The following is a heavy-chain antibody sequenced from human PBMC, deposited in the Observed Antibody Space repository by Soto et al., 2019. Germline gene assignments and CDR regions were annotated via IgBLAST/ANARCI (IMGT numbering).Heavy chain of an antibody. Sequence: SVKVSCKASGGTFSSYTISWVRQAPGQGLEWMGRIIPILGIANYAQKFQGRVTITADKSTSTAYMELSSLRSEDTAVYYCARDKADILTEPDPDAFDSWGQRTMVTVSS. V-gene: IGHV1-69*04. J-gene: IGHJ3*02. CDR3: ARDKADILTEPDPDAFDS. D-gene: IGHD3-9*01. CDR2: IIPILGIA. CDR1: GGTFSSYT.